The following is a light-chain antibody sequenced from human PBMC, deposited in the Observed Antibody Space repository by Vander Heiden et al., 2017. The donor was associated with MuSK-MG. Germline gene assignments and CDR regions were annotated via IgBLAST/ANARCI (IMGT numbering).Light chain of an antibody. J-gene: IGKJ3*01. CDR2: SAS. V-gene: IGKV1-27*01. CDR1: QGISNY. Sequence: DMQMTQSPSSLSASLGDRVTITCRASQGISNYLAWYQQKPGKVPKLLIYSASTLQSGFPSRFSGSGSGTDFTLTISSLQPEDVATYFCQNFNSPSFTFGPGTKVHIK. CDR3: QNFNSPSFT.